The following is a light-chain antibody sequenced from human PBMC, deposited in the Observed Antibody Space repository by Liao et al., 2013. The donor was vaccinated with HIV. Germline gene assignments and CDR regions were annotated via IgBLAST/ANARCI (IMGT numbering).Light chain of an antibody. J-gene: IGLJ1*01. CDR3: QAWDSSTPLYV. V-gene: IGLV3-1*01. CDR2: QDS. CDR1: NIGSKS. Sequence: SYELTQPPSVSVGPGKTATVTCGGDNIGSKSVHWYQQKPGQSPVLVIYQDSKRPSGIPERFSGSNSGNTATLTISGTQAMDEADYYYQAWDSSTPLYVFGTGTKVTVL.